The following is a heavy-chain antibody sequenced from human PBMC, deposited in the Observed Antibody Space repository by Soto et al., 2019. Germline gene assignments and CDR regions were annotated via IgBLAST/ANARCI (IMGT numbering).Heavy chain of an antibody. CDR2: IKHDGSVQ. CDR3: ARATYSNAWYRFDL. D-gene: IGHD4-4*01. V-gene: IGHV3-7*03. Sequence: QLVESGGGLVQPGGSLRLSCEASGFTFSGNWMSWVRQAPGKGLGWVADIKHDGSVQYYVDSVKGRFTISRDNAKNLLYLQMNGLRAEDTALYYCARATYSNAWYRFDLWGQGTLVTVSS. CDR1: GFTFSGNW. J-gene: IGHJ4*02.